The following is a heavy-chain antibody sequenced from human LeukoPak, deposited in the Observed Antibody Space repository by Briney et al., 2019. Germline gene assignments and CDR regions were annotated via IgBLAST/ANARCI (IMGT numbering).Heavy chain of an antibody. V-gene: IGHV4-59*12. Sequence: SETLSLTCTVSGGSISSYYWSWIRQPPGKGLEWIGYIYYSGSTNYNPSLKSRVTISVDTSKNQFSLKLSSVTAADTAVYYCARGPEILTGYYPPEGYWFDPWGQGTLVTVSS. CDR2: IYYSGST. D-gene: IGHD3-9*01. CDR3: ARGPEILTGYYPPEGYWFDP. J-gene: IGHJ5*02. CDR1: GGSISSYY.